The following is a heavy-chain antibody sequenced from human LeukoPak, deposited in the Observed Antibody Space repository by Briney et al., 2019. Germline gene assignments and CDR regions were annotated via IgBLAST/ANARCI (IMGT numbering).Heavy chain of an antibody. J-gene: IGHJ3*01. CDR1: GYSFTSYW. D-gene: IGHD3-22*01. V-gene: IGHV5-51*01. Sequence: GESLKISCKGSGYSFTSYWIGWVRQMPGKGLEWMGIIYPGDSGTSYSPSFQGQVNISADKSINIAYLQWSSLKASDTAMYYCARPNITSYYDSRGYDAFDVWGQGTMVIVSS. CDR2: IYPGDSGT. CDR3: ARPNITSYYDSRGYDAFDV.